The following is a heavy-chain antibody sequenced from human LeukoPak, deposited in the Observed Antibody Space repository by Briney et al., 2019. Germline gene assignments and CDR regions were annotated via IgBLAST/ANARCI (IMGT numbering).Heavy chain of an antibody. CDR3: ARDLNWPGP. CDR2: IWYDGRHK. V-gene: IGHV3-33*01. CDR1: GFSFSSYG. J-gene: IGHJ5*02. Sequence: PGGSLRLSCAASGFSFSSYGMHWVRQAPGKGLEWVAVIWYDGRHKYYADSVKGRFSISRDNAKNTLYLQMNSLRVDDTAIYFCARDLNWPGPWGQGTLVTVSS.